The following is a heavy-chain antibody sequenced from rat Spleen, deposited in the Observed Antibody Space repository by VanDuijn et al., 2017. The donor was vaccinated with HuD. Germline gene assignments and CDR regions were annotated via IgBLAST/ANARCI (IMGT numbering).Heavy chain of an antibody. Sequence: EVQLVESGGGLVQPGRSLKLSCAASGFTFSNYYMAWVRQAPTKGLEWVAYISTGGGITYYRDSVKGRFTISRDNAKSTLYLQMDSLRSEDTATYYCATTPGRPFAYWGQGTLVTVSS. D-gene: IGHD5-1*01. CDR2: ISTGGGIT. V-gene: IGHV5-27*01. CDR1: GFTFSNYY. J-gene: IGHJ3*01. CDR3: ATTPGRPFAY.